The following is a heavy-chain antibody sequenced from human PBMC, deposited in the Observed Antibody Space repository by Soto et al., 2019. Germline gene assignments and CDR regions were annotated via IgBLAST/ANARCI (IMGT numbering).Heavy chain of an antibody. V-gene: IGHV4-59*12. J-gene: IGHJ4*02. CDR3: ARTYDSNGYDNVFDS. D-gene: IGHD3-22*01. Sequence: NPSETLSLTCSVSGRSITSYYWGWVRQPPGKGLEWIGYIYDNGITSQNPSLKSRVTMSADTSQNQFSLKLTSVTGADTAVYYCARTYDSNGYDNVFDSWGQGILVTVSS. CDR1: GRSITSYY. CDR2: IYDNGIT.